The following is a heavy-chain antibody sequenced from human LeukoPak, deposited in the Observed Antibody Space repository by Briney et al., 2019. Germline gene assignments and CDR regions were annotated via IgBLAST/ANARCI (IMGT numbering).Heavy chain of an antibody. CDR2: IDPSDSYT. Sequence: KAGASLQISCQGSGYSFTSYWISWVRQMPGKGLEWMGRIDPSDSYTNYSPSFQGHVTISADKSISTAYLQWSSLKASDTAMYYCARHVHYYGSSDDYWGQGTLVTVSS. V-gene: IGHV5-10-1*01. CDR3: ARHVHYYGSSDDY. D-gene: IGHD3-10*01. CDR1: GYSFTSYW. J-gene: IGHJ4*02.